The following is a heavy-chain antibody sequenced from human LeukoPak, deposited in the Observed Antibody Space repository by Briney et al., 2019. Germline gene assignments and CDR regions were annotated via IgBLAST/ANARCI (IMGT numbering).Heavy chain of an antibody. Sequence: SQTLSLTCAISGDTVSSNSAAWSWIRQSPSRGLEWLGRTYYRSKWYHDFAVSVRSRIRVNPDTSKNQFSLQLNSVTPEDTAVYYCARFLGIGSQRYYFDSWGQGTLVTVSS. CDR2: TYYRSKWYH. V-gene: IGHV6-1*01. CDR1: GDTVSSNSAA. CDR3: ARFLGIGSQRYYFDS. J-gene: IGHJ4*02. D-gene: IGHD6-19*01.